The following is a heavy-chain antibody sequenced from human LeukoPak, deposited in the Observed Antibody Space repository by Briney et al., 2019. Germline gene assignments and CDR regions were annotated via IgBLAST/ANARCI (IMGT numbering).Heavy chain of an antibody. V-gene: IGHV3-33*01. D-gene: IGHD2-15*01. Sequence: PGGSLRLSCAASGFTFSSYGMHWVRQAPGKGLEWVAVIWYDGSNKYYADSVKGRFTIPRDNSKNTLYLQMNSLRAEDTAVYYCAREVGAAAFDYWGQGTLVTVSS. CDR1: GFTFSSYG. J-gene: IGHJ4*02. CDR3: AREVGAAAFDY. CDR2: IWYDGSNK.